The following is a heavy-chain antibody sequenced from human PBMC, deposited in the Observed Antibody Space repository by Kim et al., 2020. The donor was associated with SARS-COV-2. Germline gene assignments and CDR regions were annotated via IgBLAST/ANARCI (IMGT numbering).Heavy chain of an antibody. J-gene: IGHJ5*02. Sequence: GGSLRLSCAASGFTFSSYAMSWVRQAPGKGLEWVSAISGSGGSTYYADSVKGRFTISRDNSKNTLYLQMNSLRAEDTAVYYCAKVGDVPANQWLFPTTHPTFDPWGQGTLVTVSS. CDR2: ISGSGGST. D-gene: IGHD2-2*01. CDR1: GFTFSSYA. CDR3: AKVGDVPANQWLFPTTHPTFDP. V-gene: IGHV3-23*01.